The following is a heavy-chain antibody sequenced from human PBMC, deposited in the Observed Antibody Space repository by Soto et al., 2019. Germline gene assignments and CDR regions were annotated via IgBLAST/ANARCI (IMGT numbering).Heavy chain of an antibody. CDR3: ARDVLITGDSC. CDR2: IIPIFGTA. J-gene: IGHJ4*02. CDR1: GVTFSSYA. D-gene: IGHD7-27*01. Sequence: VKVSCKASGVTFSSYAISWVRQAPGQGLEWMGGIIPIFGTANYAQKFQGRVKITADESTSTAYMEMRSLITEDTAVYYCARDVLITGDSCWGQGTLVTVSS. V-gene: IGHV1-69*01.